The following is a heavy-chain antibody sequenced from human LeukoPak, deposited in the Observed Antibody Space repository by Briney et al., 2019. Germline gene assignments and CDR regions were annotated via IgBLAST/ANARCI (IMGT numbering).Heavy chain of an antibody. CDR2: ISGGSGST. Sequence: GGSLRLSCAGSGFSFSSYAMSWVRQAPGKGLEWVSGISGGSGSTFYADSVKGRFTISRDNAKNSLYLQMNSLRAEDTAVYYCARDPLHYYDSSGFYFDYWGQGTLVTVSS. CDR1: GFSFSSYA. V-gene: IGHV3-23*01. J-gene: IGHJ4*02. CDR3: ARDPLHYYDSSGFYFDY. D-gene: IGHD3-22*01.